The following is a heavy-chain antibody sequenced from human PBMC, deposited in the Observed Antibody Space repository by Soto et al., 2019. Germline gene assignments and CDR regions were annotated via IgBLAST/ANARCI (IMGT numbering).Heavy chain of an antibody. CDR2: ISGSGGST. V-gene: IGHV3-23*01. D-gene: IGHD3-3*01. CDR1: GFTFSSFA. CDR3: ARDRSYDFWSGPLGGMDV. Sequence: GGSLRLSCAASGFTFSSFAMSWVRQAPGKGLDWVSAISGSGGSTYSADSVKGRFTISRDNSKNTLYLQMNSLRAEDTAVYYCARDRSYDFWSGPLGGMDVRGQGTTVTVSS. J-gene: IGHJ6*02.